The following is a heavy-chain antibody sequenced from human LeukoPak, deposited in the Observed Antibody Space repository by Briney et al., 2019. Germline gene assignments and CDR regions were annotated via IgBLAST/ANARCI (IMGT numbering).Heavy chain of an antibody. CDR2: ITPNSGGT. D-gene: IGHD5-18*01. V-gene: IGHV1-2*02. J-gene: IGHJ3*02. CDR1: GYTFTNYY. CDR3: AREGYNAFDM. Sequence: ASVKVSCKASGYTFTNYYMHWVRQAPGQGLEWVGWITPNSGGTNYAQKFQGRVTMTRDTSISTAYMELSRLRSDDTAVYYCAREGYNAFDMWGQGTMVTVSS.